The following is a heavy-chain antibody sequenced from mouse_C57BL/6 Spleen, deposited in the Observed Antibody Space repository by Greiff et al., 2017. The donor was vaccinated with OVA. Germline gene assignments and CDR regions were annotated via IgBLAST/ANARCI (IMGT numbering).Heavy chain of an antibody. CDR2: IDPETGGT. D-gene: IGHD1-1*01. J-gene: IGHJ4*01. CDR3: TRKGNYYGSSLYYYAMDY. CDR1: GYTFTDYE. V-gene: IGHV1-15*01. Sequence: VQLQQSGAELVRPGASVTLSCKASGYTFTDYEMHWVKQTPVPGLEWIGAIDPETGGTAYNQKFKGKAILTADKSSSTAYMELRSLTSEDSAVYYCTRKGNYYGSSLYYYAMDYWGQGTSVTVSS.